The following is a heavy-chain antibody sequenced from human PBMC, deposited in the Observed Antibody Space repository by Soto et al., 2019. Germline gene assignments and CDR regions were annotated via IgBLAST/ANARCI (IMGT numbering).Heavy chain of an antibody. CDR1: GYTFTGYY. Sequence: RASVKVSCKASGYTFTGYYMHWLRQAPGQGLEWMGWINPNSGGTNYAQKFQGRVTMTRDTSISTAYMELSRLRSDDTAVYYCAREQLWLTGMDVWGQGTTVTVSS. J-gene: IGHJ6*02. CDR2: INPNSGGT. D-gene: IGHD5-18*01. CDR3: AREQLWLTGMDV. V-gene: IGHV1-2*02.